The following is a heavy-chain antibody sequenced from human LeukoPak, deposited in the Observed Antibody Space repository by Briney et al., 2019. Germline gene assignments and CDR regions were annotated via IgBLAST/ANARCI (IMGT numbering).Heavy chain of an antibody. CDR1: GGSISSGSYY. Sequence: SETLSLTCTVSGGSISSGSYYWSWIRQPAGKGLEWIGRIYTSGSTNYNPSLKSRVTISVDTSKNQFSLKLSSVTAADTAVYYCARIPLWFGESPFDYWGQGTLVTVSS. V-gene: IGHV4-61*02. CDR3: ARIPLWFGESPFDY. J-gene: IGHJ4*02. D-gene: IGHD3-10*01. CDR2: IYTSGST.